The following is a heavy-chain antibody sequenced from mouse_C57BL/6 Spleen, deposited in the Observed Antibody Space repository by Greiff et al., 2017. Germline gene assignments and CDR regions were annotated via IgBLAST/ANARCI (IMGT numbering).Heavy chain of an antibody. CDR1: GFTFSNYW. V-gene: IGHV6-3*01. D-gene: IGHD2-4*01. Sequence: EVMLVESGGGLVQPGGSMKLSCVASGFTFSNYWMNWVRQSPEKGLEWVAQIRLKSDNYATHYAESVKGRFTISRDDSKSSVYLQMNNLRAEDTGIYYCTGVDYYYYAMDYWGQGTSGTVSS. CDR3: TGVDYYYYAMDY. J-gene: IGHJ4*01. CDR2: IRLKSDNYAT.